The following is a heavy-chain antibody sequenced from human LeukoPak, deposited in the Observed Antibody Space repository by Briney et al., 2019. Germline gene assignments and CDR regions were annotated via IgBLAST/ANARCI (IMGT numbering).Heavy chain of an antibody. Sequence: GRSLRLSCAASGFTFSSYAMSWVRQAPGKGLEWVSAISGSGGSTYYADSVKGRFTISRDNSKNTLYLQMNSLRAEDTAVYYCAKDAHSSGWYKLEYRYFDYWGQGTLVTVSS. J-gene: IGHJ4*02. D-gene: IGHD6-19*01. CDR1: GFTFSSYA. CDR3: AKDAHSSGWYKLEYRYFDY. V-gene: IGHV3-23*01. CDR2: ISGSGGST.